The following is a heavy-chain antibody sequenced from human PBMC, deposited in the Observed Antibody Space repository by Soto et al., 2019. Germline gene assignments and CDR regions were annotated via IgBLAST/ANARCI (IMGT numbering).Heavy chain of an antibody. CDR2: MSADSGNT. D-gene: IGHD6-19*01. CDR3: ARGGAVAGIFYYYYMDV. CDR1: GYTFANSD. J-gene: IGHJ6*03. V-gene: IGHV1-18*01. Sequence: ASVKVSCKASGYTFANSDINWVRQVTGQGLEWMGWMSADSGNTGYAQKLQGRVTMTTDTSTSTAYMELRSLRSDDTAVYYCARGGAVAGIFYYYYMDVWGKGTTVTVSS.